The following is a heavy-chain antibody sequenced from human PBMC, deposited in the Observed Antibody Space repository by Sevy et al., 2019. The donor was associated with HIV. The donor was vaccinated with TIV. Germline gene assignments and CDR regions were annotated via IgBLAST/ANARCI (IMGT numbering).Heavy chain of an antibody. CDR3: ARESIAVAGIGYYFKY. CDR2: IWYGGSNK. V-gene: IGHV3-33*01. Sequence: GGSLRLSCAASGFSFSGYGMHWVRQAPGKGLEWVAVIWYGGSNKGYAYSVKGRLTFSRDTSKNRLDLQMNSLRADDTAVYYCARESIAVAGIGYYFKYWGQGTLVTVSS. D-gene: IGHD6-19*01. J-gene: IGHJ4*02. CDR1: GFSFSGYG.